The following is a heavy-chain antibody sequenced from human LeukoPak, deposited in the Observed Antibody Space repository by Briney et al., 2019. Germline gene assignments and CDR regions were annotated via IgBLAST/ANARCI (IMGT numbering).Heavy chain of an antibody. CDR1: RYTLTSYG. Sequence: GASVKVSCKASRYTLTSYGFSWVGQAPGQGLEWMGWISADNGNTNYAQKFQGRVTMTTDTSTSTGYMEVRTLRSDDTAMYYCARGSSGRYYFDYWGQGTLVTVSS. CDR2: ISADNGNT. J-gene: IGHJ4*02. CDR3: ARGSSGRYYFDY. D-gene: IGHD6-6*01. V-gene: IGHV1-18*01.